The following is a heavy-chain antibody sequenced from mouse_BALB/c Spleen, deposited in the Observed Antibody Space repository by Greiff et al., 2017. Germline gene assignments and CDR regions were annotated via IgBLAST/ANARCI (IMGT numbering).Heavy chain of an antibody. J-gene: IGHJ1*01. V-gene: IGHV3-2*02. CDR2: ISYSGST. D-gene: IGHD4-1*01. CDR3: ARKLWYFDV. CDR1: GYSITSDYA. Sequence: VQLQQSGPGLVKPSQSLSLTCTVTGYSITSDYAWNWIRQFPGNKLEWMGYISYSGSTSYNPSLKSRISITRDTSKNQFFLQLNSVTTEDTATYYCARKLWYFDVWGAGTTVTVSS.